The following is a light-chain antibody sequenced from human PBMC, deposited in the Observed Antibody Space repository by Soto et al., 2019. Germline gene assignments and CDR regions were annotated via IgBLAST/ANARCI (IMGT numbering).Light chain of an antibody. CDR2: EVS. V-gene: IGLV2-14*01. J-gene: IGLJ1*01. CDR3: SSYTSSSADV. CDR1: SSDVGAYNY. Sequence: SALTQPASVSGSPGQSITISCTGTSSDVGAYNYVSWYQQHPGKAPKLMIYEVSNRPSGVSNRFSASKSGNTASLTISGLQAEDEADYYCSSYTSSSADVFATGPKVTVL.